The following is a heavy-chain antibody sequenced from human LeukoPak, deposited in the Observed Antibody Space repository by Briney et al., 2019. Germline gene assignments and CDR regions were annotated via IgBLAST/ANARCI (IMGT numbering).Heavy chain of an antibody. D-gene: IGHD3-16*01. V-gene: IGHV1-69*06. J-gene: IGHJ6*03. CDR2: ISPIFGTA. Sequence: GASVKVSCKASGCTLSSYAISWVRQAPGQGLEWMGGISPIFGTANYAQKFQGRVTITADKSTSTAYMERSGLRCRDTAVYYCARAWGLSYIDVWGKGTTVTVSS. CDR1: GCTLSSYA. CDR3: ARAWGLSYIDV.